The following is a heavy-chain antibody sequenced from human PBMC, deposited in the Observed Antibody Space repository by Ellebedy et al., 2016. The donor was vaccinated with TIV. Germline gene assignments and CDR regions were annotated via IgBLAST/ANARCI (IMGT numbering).Heavy chain of an antibody. J-gene: IGHJ4*02. V-gene: IGHV3-7*03. CDR1: GFTFSSFW. CDR3: ARNWVQLWPPEYYFDY. CDR2: IKLDGSDK. Sequence: GGSLRLSCAASGFTFSSFWMSWVRQAPGKGLEWVANIKLDGSDKYYVDSVKGRFTISRDNAKNSLYLQMNSLRAEDTAVYYCARNWVQLWPPEYYFDYWGQGTLVTVSS. D-gene: IGHD5-18*01.